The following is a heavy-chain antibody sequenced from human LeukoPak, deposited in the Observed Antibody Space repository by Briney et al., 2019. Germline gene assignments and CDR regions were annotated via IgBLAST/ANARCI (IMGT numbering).Heavy chain of an antibody. D-gene: IGHD6-19*01. CDR1: GFTFSSYW. Sequence: GGSLRLSCAASGFTFSSYWVSWVRQAPGKGLEWVANIKQDGSEKYYVDSVKGRFTISRDNAKNSLYLQMNSLRAEDTAVYYCAREGVAGPYFDYWGQGTLVTVSS. J-gene: IGHJ4*02. V-gene: IGHV3-7*01. CDR3: AREGVAGPYFDY. CDR2: IKQDGSEK.